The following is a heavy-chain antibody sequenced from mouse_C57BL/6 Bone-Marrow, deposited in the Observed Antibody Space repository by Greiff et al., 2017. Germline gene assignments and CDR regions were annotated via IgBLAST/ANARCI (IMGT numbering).Heavy chain of an antibody. CDR1: GYTFTYYY. J-gene: IGHJ2*01. V-gene: IGHV1-76*01. CDR2: IYPGSGNT. CDR3: ARGRLRWYYFDY. D-gene: IGHD1-3*01. Sequence: QVQLQQSGAELVRPGASVKLSCKASGYTFTYYYINWVKQRPGQGLEWIARIYPGSGNTYYNEKFKGKATLTAEKSSSTAYMQLSSLTSEDSAVYFCARGRLRWYYFDYWGQGTTLTVSS.